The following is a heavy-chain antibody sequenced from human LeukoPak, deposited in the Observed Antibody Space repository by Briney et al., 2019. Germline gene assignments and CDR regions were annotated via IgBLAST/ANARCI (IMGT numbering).Heavy chain of an antibody. D-gene: IGHD3-9*01. CDR1: GFTFSHCT. CDR3: ARVDFRGGYYDILTGYYPNHGMDV. Sequence: PGGSLRLSCTASGFTFSHCTIHWVRQAPGKGLEWVALISHDGSHEYYADSVKGRFNISRDNSKNTLYLHLNSLRAEDTAVYYCARVDFRGGYYDILTGYYPNHGMDVWGQGTTVTVSS. V-gene: IGHV3-30*14. CDR2: ISHDGSHE. J-gene: IGHJ6*02.